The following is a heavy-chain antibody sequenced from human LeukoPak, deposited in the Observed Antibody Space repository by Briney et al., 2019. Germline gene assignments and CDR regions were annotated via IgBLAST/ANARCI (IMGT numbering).Heavy chain of an antibody. V-gene: IGHV3-30*04. CDR2: ISYDGINK. J-gene: IGHJ5*02. Sequence: GGSLRLSCAASGFTFSSYAMHWVRQAPDKGLEWVTVISYDGINKYYADSVKGRFTISRDNSKNTLYLQMNSLRAEDTAVYYCAKDRHAPGRYCSSTTCFPFDPWGQGTLVTVSS. CDR1: GFTFSSYA. D-gene: IGHD2-2*01. CDR3: AKDRHAPGRYCSSTTCFPFDP.